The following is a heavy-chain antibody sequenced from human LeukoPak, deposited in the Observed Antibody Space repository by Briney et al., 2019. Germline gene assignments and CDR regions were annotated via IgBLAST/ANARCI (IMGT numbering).Heavy chain of an antibody. CDR3: ARFRLSNYEILTGYYYYFDY. CDR1: GFTFSSYG. CDR2: IWYDGSNK. J-gene: IGHJ4*02. V-gene: IGHV3-33*01. Sequence: GSLRLSFAASGFTFSSYGMHWVRQAPGKGLEWVAIIWYDGSNKYYADSVKGRFTISRDNAKNSLYLQMNSLRAGDTAVYYCARFRLSNYEILTGYYYYFDYWGQGTLVTVSS. D-gene: IGHD3-9*01.